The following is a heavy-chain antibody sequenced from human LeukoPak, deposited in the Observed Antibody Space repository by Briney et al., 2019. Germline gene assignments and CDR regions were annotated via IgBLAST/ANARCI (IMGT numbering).Heavy chain of an antibody. CDR2: IYYSGST. Sequence: SETLSLTCAVSGGSISSYYWSWIRQPPGKGLEWIGYIYYSGSTNYNPSLKSRVTISVDTSKNQFSLKLSSVTAADMAVYYCASLDGSGRNHWGQGTLVTVSS. CDR3: ASLDGSGRNH. V-gene: IGHV4-59*01. CDR1: GGSISSYY. J-gene: IGHJ5*02. D-gene: IGHD3-10*01.